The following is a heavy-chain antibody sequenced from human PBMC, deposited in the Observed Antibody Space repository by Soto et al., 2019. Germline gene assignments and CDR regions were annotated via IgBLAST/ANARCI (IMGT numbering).Heavy chain of an antibody. V-gene: IGHV4-59*08. CDR3: ARHNYGSGSTYFDY. J-gene: IGHJ4*02. CDR2: IYYSGST. Sequence: SXTLSLTCTVSGGSISSYYWSWIRQPPGKGLEWIGYIYYSGSTNYNPSLKSRVTISVDTSKNQFSLKLNSMTAADTAVYYCARHNYGSGSTYFDYWGQGTLVTVS. D-gene: IGHD3-10*01. CDR1: GGSISSYY.